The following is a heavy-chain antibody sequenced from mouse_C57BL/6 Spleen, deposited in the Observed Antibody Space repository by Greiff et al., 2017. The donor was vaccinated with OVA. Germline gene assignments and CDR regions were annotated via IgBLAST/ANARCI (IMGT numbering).Heavy chain of an antibody. CDR2: INPYNGGT. V-gene: IGHV1-19*01. J-gene: IGHJ4*01. CDR3: ASPIYVSPSYYAMDY. D-gene: IGHD1-1*01. CDR1: GYTFTDYY. Sequence: EVKLQESGPVLVKPGASVKMSCKASGYTFTDYYMNWVKQSHGKSLEWIGVINPYNGGTSYNQKFKGKATLTVDKSSSTAYMELNSLTSEDSASYYCASPIYVSPSYYAMDYWGQGTSVTVSS.